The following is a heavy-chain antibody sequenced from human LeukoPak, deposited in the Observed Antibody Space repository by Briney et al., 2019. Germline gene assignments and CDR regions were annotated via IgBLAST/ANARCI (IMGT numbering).Heavy chain of an antibody. CDR3: AYTNHLTY. J-gene: IGHJ4*02. CDR2: IKYDGSEE. V-gene: IGHV3-7*01. Sequence: TGGSLRLSCAASGFTFDDYAMNWVRQAPGQGLEWVANIKYDGSEEYYADSVKGRFTISRDNAKNSLSLQMNYVRAGDTAIYYCAYTNHLTYWGQGTLVTVSS. D-gene: IGHD3-16*01. CDR1: GFTFDDYA.